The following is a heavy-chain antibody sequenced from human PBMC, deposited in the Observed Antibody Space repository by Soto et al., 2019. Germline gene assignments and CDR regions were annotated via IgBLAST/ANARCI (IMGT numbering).Heavy chain of an antibody. V-gene: IGHV1-69*13. J-gene: IGHJ6*02. CDR3: ARWMGYCSSTSCPNYGMDV. CDR2: IIPIFGTT. D-gene: IGHD2-2*01. CDR1: GGTFSSYA. Sequence: ASVKVSCKASGGTFSSYAINWVRQAPGQGPEWMGGIIPIFGTTYKAQKFQGRVSITADESTSTAYLELSSLRSEDTAVYYCARWMGYCSSTSCPNYGMDVWGQGTTVTVSS.